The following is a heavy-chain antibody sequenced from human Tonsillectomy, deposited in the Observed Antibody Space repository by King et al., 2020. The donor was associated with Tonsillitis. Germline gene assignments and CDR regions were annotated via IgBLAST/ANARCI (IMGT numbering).Heavy chain of an antibody. J-gene: IGHJ4*02. V-gene: IGHV4-38-2*01. CDR2: IYHSGST. CDR1: GYSISSAYY. D-gene: IGHD1-14*01. Sequence: QLQESGPGLVKPSETLSLTCAVSGYSISSAYYWGWIRQPAGKGLEWLGSIYHSGSTYHNPSLKSRVTISIDTSKNQFSLKLKSVTAADTAVYYCARITECVIRGFDFWGQGTLVTVSS. CDR3: ARITECVIRGFDF.